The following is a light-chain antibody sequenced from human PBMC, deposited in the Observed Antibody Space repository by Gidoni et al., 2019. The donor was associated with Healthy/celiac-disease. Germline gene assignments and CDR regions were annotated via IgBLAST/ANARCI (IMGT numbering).Light chain of an antibody. Sequence: EIVITQSPATLSVSPGERATLSCRASQSVSSNLAWYQQKPGQAPRLLIYGSSTRATGIPARLSGSGSVTEFTLTISSLQSEDFAVYYCQQYNNWPTWTFGQGTKVEIK. CDR1: QSVSSN. J-gene: IGKJ1*01. V-gene: IGKV3-15*01. CDR3: QQYNNWPTWT. CDR2: GSS.